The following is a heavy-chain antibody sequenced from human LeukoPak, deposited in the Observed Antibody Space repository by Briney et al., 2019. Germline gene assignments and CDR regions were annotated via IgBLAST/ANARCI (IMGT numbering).Heavy chain of an antibody. CDR3: ARHRAVAYFDY. V-gene: IGHV4-4*09. D-gene: IGHD6-19*01. J-gene: IGHJ4*02. CDR2: IYTSGST. CDR1: GGSISSYY. Sequence: SETLSLTCTVSGGSISSYYWSWIRQPPGKGLEWIGYIYTSGSTNYNPSLKSRVTISVDTSKNQFSLKLSSVTAADTAVYYCARHRAVAYFDYWGQGTLVTASS.